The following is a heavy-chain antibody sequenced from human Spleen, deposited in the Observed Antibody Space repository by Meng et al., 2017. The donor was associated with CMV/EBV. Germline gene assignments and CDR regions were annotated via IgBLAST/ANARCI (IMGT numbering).Heavy chain of an antibody. CDR1: GFTFSSYS. J-gene: IGHJ5*02. V-gene: IGHV3-21*01. CDR3: ARGFYCSSTSCYTASWFDP. D-gene: IGHD2-2*02. Sequence: GESLKISCAASGFTFSSYSMNWVRQAPGKGLEWVSSISSSSSYIYYADSVKGRFTISRDNAKNSLYLQMNSLRAEDTAVYYCARGFYCSSTSCYTASWFDPWGQGTLVTVSS. CDR2: ISSSSSYI.